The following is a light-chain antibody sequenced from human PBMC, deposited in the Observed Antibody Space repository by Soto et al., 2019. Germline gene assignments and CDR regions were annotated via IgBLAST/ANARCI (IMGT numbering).Light chain of an antibody. CDR3: QQYGSSPLFT. J-gene: IGKJ3*01. CDR2: GAS. V-gene: IGKV3-20*01. Sequence: EIVLTQSPGTLSLSPGERATLSCRASQSVSCSYLAWYQQKPGQAPRLVIYGASSRATGIPDKFSGSGSGTDFTLTISRLEPEDFAVYYCQQYGSSPLFTFGPGTKVDIK. CDR1: QSVSCSY.